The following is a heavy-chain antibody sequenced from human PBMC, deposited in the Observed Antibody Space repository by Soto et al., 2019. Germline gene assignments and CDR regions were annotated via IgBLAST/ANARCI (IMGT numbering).Heavy chain of an antibody. V-gene: IGHV4-31*03. CDR1: GGSISIGGYY. CDR3: EREEGSSSWSTPYYYYGMDV. CDR2: IYYSGST. Sequence: SETLSLTCTVSGGSISIGGYYLRWIRQHPGKGLEWIGYIYYSGSTYYNPSLKSRVTISVDTSKNQFSLKLSSVTAADTAVYYCEREEGSSSWSTPYYYYGMDVCGQGNKVTV. D-gene: IGHD6-13*01. J-gene: IGHJ6*02.